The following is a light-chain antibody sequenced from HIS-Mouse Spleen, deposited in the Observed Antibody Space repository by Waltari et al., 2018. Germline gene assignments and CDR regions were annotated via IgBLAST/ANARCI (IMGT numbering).Light chain of an antibody. J-gene: IGLJ2*01. Sequence: VSPGQTARITCSGDALPKKYAYSYQQKSGQAPVLVIYEDSKRPSGIPERFSGSSSGTMATLTISGAQVEDEADYYCYSTDSSGNHRVFGGGTKLTVL. CDR2: EDS. CDR1: ALPKKY. CDR3: YSTDSSGNHRV. V-gene: IGLV3-10*01.